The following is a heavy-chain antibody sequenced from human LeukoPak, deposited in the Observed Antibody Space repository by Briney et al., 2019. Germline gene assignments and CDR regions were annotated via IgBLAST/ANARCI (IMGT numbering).Heavy chain of an antibody. V-gene: IGHV1-46*01. CDR2: INPSGGST. Sequence: GASVKVSCKPSGYTFTSYYMHWVRQAPGQGLEWMGIINPSGGSTSYAQKFQGRVTMTRDTSTSTVYMELSSLRSEDTAVYYCARVLNYYYDSSGYAFDYWGQGTLVTVSS. J-gene: IGHJ4*02. CDR1: GYTFTSYY. D-gene: IGHD3-22*01. CDR3: ARVLNYYYDSSGYAFDY.